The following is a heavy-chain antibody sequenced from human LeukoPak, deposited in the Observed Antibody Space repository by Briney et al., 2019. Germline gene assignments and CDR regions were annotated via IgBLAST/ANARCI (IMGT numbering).Heavy chain of an antibody. CDR1: GFSFSSYA. J-gene: IGHJ3*02. D-gene: IGHD2-21*02. Sequence: PGGSLRLSCAASGFSFSSYAMSWVRQAPGKGLELVASVSASGDTTYYADAVKGRFSISRDKSKNTLYLQMSSLRAEDKAVYYCARDRTEVTDNDGFDIWGRGTVVTVSS. CDR2: VSASGDTT. CDR3: ARDRTEVTDNDGFDI. V-gene: IGHV3-23*01.